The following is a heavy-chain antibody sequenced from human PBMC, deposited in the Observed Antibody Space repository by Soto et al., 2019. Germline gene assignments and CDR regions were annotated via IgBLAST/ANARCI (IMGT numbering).Heavy chain of an antibody. CDR3: AKFKGIVVASWYFDY. D-gene: IGHD2-2*01. J-gene: IGHJ4*02. CDR1: GFTFSNYA. CDR2: IYNSGDTT. V-gene: IGHV3-23*01. Sequence: GSLRLSCAASGFTFSNYAMSWVRQAPGKGLDWVSVIYNSGDTTYYADSVKGRFTISRDNSKNTLYLQMNSLRAEDTAVYYCAKFKGIVVASWYFDYWGQGALVTVSS.